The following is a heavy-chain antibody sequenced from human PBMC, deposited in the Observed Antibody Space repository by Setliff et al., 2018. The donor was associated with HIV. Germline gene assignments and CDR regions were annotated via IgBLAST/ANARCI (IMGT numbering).Heavy chain of an antibody. CDR2: IYTSGTT. V-gene: IGHV4-61*02. CDR3: AKLRSSWLGWCDP. D-gene: IGHD6-13*01. J-gene: IGHJ5*02. Sequence: SDTLSLPCTVSGDPICSGSYYWSWFRRPAGEGVEWIGCIYTSGTTNYNPSLKSRVTISVDTSKNQFSLKLSSVTSADTAVYYCAKLRSSWLGWCDPWGQGALVTVSS. CDR1: GDPICSGSYY.